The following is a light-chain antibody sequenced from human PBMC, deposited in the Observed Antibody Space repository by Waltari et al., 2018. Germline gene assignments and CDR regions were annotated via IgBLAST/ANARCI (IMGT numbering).Light chain of an antibody. Sequence: SYVLTQPPSVSVAPGQTARIACGGDNIGSESVHWYQQRPGQAPVLVIYDVSDRPSGIPERFSGSTSGNTATLTISRVEAGDEADYYCQVWDSSNDQCVFGPGTKVTVL. V-gene: IGLV3-21*02. CDR1: NIGSES. CDR2: DVS. CDR3: QVWDSSNDQCV. J-gene: IGLJ1*01.